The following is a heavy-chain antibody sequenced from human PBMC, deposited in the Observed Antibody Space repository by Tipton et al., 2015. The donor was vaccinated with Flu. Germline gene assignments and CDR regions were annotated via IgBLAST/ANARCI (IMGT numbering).Heavy chain of an antibody. V-gene: IGHV4-31*03. CDR1: GGSIRSGGAY. Sequence: TLSLTCSVSGGSIRSGGAYWSWFRQLPGKGLEWIGCIYYSGSTYYKSSLRSRLSISVDTSRNLFSLTLNSVTAADTAIYYCARDQGFGDGLTYDYYAMDVWGQGTTVTVSS. CDR3: ARDQGFGDGLTYDYYAMDV. J-gene: IGHJ6*02. CDR2: IYYSGST. D-gene: IGHD3-10*01.